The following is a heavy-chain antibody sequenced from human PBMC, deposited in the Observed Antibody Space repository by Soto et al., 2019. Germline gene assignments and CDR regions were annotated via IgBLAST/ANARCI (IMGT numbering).Heavy chain of an antibody. V-gene: IGHV4-31*03. J-gene: IGHJ4*02. CDR3: ARDENSGYYSYFDY. CDR2: IYYSGST. CDR1: GGSISSGGYY. D-gene: IGHD3-22*01. Sequence: QVQLQESGPGLVKPSQTLSLTCTVSGGSISSGGYYWSWIRQHPGKGLEWIGYIYYSGSTYYNPSLQSRVTISVDTSKNQFSLKLSSVTAADTAVYYCARDENSGYYSYFDYWGQGTLVTVSS.